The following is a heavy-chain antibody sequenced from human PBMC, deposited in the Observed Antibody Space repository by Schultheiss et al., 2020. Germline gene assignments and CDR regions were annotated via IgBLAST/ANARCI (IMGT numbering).Heavy chain of an antibody. CDR3: ARLLPPGKYYYDSSGPTVGCMDV. D-gene: IGHD3-22*01. V-gene: IGHV4-31*11. J-gene: IGHJ6*02. CDR1: GGSISSGGYY. CDR2: IYYTGTT. Sequence: SQTLSLTCVVSGGSISSGGYYWSWIRQHPGKGLEWIGYIYYTGTTYYNPSLKSRVTISVDTSKNQFSLKLSSVTAADTAVYYCARLLPPGKYYYDSSGPTVGCMDVWGQGTTVTVSS.